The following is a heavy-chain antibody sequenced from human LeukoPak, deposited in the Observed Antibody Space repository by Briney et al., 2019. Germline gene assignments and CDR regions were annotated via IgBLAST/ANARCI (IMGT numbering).Heavy chain of an antibody. Sequence: SETLSLTCTVSGGSISSSSYYWGWIRQPPGKGLEWIGSIYYSGSTYYNPSLKSRVTISVDTSKNQFSLKLSSVTAADTAVYYCARQISGDSAYDSSGYYPYLDYWGQGTLVTVSS. J-gene: IGHJ4*02. CDR2: IYYSGST. V-gene: IGHV4-39*07. D-gene: IGHD3-22*01. CDR1: GGSISSSSYY. CDR3: ARQISGDSAYDSSGYYPYLDY.